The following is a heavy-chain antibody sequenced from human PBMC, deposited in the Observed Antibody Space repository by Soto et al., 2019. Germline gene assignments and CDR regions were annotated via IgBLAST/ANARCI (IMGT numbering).Heavy chain of an antibody. Sequence: EMQLLESGAGLVQPGGSLTLSCAASGFTLSTFAMSRVRQAPGNGLDWVSAISGSGGSTYSADSVKGRFTISRDNSKNTLYLLMSSLRAEDTAVYYCARGFSAGKGSLPDFWGQGSLVTVSS. CDR2: ISGSGGST. V-gene: IGHV3-23*01. J-gene: IGHJ4*02. CDR3: ARGFSAGKGSLPDF. CDR1: GFTLSTFA. D-gene: IGHD6-13*01.